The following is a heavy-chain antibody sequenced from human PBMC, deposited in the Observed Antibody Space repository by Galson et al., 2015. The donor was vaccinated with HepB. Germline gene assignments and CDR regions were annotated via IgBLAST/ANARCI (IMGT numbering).Heavy chain of an antibody. CDR2: ISGSGGST. CDR1: GFTFSSYA. D-gene: IGHD1-26*01. V-gene: IGHV3-23*01. Sequence: LRLSCAASGFTFSSYAMSWVRQAPGKGLEWASAISGSGGSTYYADSVKGRFTISRDNSKNTLYLQMNSLRAEDTAVYYCAKAGGSYVVNTFDYWGQGTLVTVSS. CDR3: AKAGGSYVVNTFDY. J-gene: IGHJ4*02.